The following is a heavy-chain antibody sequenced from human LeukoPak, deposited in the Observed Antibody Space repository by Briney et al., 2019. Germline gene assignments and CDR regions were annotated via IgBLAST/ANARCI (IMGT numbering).Heavy chain of an antibody. D-gene: IGHD2-2*01. CDR2: INPNSGGR. CDR1: GYTFTGHY. Sequence: GASVKVSCKASGYTFTGHYMHWVRQAPGQGLEWMGWINPNSGGRDYAQKFQGRVTMTRDTSISTAYMDLSRLRSDDTAVYYCARDTVLVPAARLRYGMDVWGQGTTVTVSS. CDR3: ARDTVLVPAARLRYGMDV. J-gene: IGHJ6*02. V-gene: IGHV1-2*02.